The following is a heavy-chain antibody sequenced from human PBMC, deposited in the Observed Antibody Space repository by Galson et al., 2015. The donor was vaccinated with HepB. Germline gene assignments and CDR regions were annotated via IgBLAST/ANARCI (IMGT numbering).Heavy chain of an antibody. CDR1: GGTFSSYA. Sequence: SVKASCKASGGTFSSYAISWVRQAPGQGLEWMGGIIPIFGTANYAQKFQGRVTITADESTSTAYMELSSLRSEDTAVYYCAREGSGWYRGGMDVWGQGTTVTVSS. CDR2: IIPIFGTA. D-gene: IGHD6-19*01. V-gene: IGHV1-69*13. J-gene: IGHJ6*02. CDR3: AREGSGWYRGGMDV.